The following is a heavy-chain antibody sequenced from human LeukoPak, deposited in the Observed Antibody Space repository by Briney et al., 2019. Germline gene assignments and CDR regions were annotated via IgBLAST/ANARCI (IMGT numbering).Heavy chain of an antibody. Sequence: ASVKVSCKASGYTFTNYAVNWVRQAPGQGLEWMGWINTDTGNPTYAQGFTGRFVFSLDTSVSTAYLQISSLKAEDTAVYYCARAGIGYCSDNTCSPDYWGQGTLVTVSS. CDR1: GYTFTNYA. J-gene: IGHJ4*02. D-gene: IGHD2-15*01. CDR2: INTDTGNP. V-gene: IGHV7-4-1*02. CDR3: ARAGIGYCSDNTCSPDY.